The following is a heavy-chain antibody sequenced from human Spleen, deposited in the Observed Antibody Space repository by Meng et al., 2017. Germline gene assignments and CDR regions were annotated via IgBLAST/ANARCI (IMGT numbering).Heavy chain of an antibody. J-gene: IGHJ4*02. D-gene: IGHD1-26*01. CDR2: ISGSGGST. Sequence: GGSLRLSCAASGFTFSSYAMNWVRQAPRKGLEWVSAISGSGGSTYYADSVKGRFTISRDNSKNTLYLQMNSLRAEDTAVYYCAKDLNSGSYYDYWGQGTLVTVSS. CDR3: AKDLNSGSYYDY. CDR1: GFTFSSYA. V-gene: IGHV3-23*01.